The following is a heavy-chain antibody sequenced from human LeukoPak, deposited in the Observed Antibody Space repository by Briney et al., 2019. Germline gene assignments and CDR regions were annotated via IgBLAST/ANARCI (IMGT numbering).Heavy chain of an antibody. J-gene: IGHJ6*02. V-gene: IGHV3-48*02. Sequence: GGSLRLSCAASGFTFSSYSMNWVRQAPGKGLEWVSYISSSSSTIYYVDSVKGRFTISRDNAKNSLYLQMNSLRDEDTAVYYCARHSSSWYEGYYYYYYYGMDVWGQGTTVTVSS. CDR2: ISSSSSTI. CDR3: ARHSSSWYEGYYYYYYYGMDV. CDR1: GFTFSSYS. D-gene: IGHD6-13*01.